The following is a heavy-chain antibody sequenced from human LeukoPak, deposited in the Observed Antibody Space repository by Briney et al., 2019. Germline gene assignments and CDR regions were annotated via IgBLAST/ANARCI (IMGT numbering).Heavy chain of an antibody. Sequence: SETLSLTCAVYGGSFSGYYWSWIRQPPGKGLEWIGEINHSGSTNYNPSLKSRVTISVDTSKNQFSLKLSSVTAADTAVYYCARGRRPADRKYYYDSSGFRRFLGYVNWGQGTLVTVSS. J-gene: IGHJ4*02. CDR3: ARGRRPADRKYYYDSSGFRRFLGYVN. V-gene: IGHV4-34*01. CDR2: INHSGST. CDR1: GGSFSGYY. D-gene: IGHD3-22*01.